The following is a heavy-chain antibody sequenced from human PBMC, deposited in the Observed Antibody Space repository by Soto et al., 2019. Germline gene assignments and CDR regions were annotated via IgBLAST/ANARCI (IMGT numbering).Heavy chain of an antibody. D-gene: IGHD5-18*01. V-gene: IGHV4-61*01. CDR1: GCSVSSGSYY. Sequence: PSETLSLTCTVSGCSVSSGSYYWSWIRQPPGKGLEWIGYIYYSGSTNYNPSLKSRVTISVDTSKNQFSLKLSSVTAADTAVYYCARTRIQLWLRVDYWGQGTLVTVSS. CDR2: IYYSGST. CDR3: ARTRIQLWLRVDY. J-gene: IGHJ4*02.